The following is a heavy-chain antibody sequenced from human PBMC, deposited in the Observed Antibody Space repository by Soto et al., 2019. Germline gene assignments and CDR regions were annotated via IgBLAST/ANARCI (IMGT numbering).Heavy chain of an antibody. V-gene: IGHV4-59*01. CDR3: ARGNPSSSSLDY. CDR2: IYYSGST. J-gene: IGHJ4*02. D-gene: IGHD6-13*01. CDR1: GGSISSYY. Sequence: ASETLSLTCTVSGGSISSYYWSWIRQPPGKGLEWIGYIYYSGSTNYNPSLKSRVTISVDTSKNQFSLKLSSVTAADTAVYYCARGNPSSSSLDYWGQGTLVTVSS.